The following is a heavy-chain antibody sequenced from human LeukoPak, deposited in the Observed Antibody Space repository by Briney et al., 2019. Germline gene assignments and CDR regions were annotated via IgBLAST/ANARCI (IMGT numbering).Heavy chain of an antibody. J-gene: IGHJ4*02. Sequence: GGSLRLSCAASGFTFSRYTMNWVRQAPGKGLEWVSAISVSIVNTYYADSVKGRFTISRDNSKNTLYLQMNSLRAEDTAAYYCAKTDSGPSDYWGQGTLVTVSS. CDR2: ISVSIVNT. D-gene: IGHD6-19*01. CDR1: GFTFSRYT. CDR3: AKTDSGPSDY. V-gene: IGHV3-23*01.